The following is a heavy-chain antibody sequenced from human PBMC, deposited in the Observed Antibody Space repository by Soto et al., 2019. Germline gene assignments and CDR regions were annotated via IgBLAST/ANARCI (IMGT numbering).Heavy chain of an antibody. Sequence: QVQLVESGGGVVQPGRSLRLSCAASGFTFSRYGMHWVRQAPGKGLEWVAVISYDGSNKYYEDSVKGRFNISRDNSKNTLYLQMNSLSAEDTAVYECAKDWVSVDYFDYWGQGTLVTVSS. CDR1: GFTFSRYG. CDR3: AKDWVSVDYFDY. V-gene: IGHV3-30*18. CDR2: ISYDGSNK. J-gene: IGHJ4*02. D-gene: IGHD3-16*01.